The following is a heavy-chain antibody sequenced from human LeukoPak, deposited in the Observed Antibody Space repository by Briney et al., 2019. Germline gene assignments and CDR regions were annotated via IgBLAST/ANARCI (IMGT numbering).Heavy chain of an antibody. V-gene: IGHV1-46*01. CDR3: ARGQITIFGVDNRDIYYYYYGMDV. CDR1: GYTFTSYY. Sequence: GASVKVSCKASGYTFTSYYMHWVRQAPGQGLEWMGIINPSGGSTSYAQKFQGRVTMTRDTSTSTVYMELSSLRSEDTAVYYCARGQITIFGVDNRDIYYYYYGMDVWGQGTTVTVSS. D-gene: IGHD3-3*01. J-gene: IGHJ6*02. CDR2: INPSGGST.